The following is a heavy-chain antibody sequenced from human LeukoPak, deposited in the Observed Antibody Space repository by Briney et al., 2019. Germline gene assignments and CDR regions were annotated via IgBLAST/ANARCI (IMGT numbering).Heavy chain of an antibody. D-gene: IGHD3-9*01. CDR2: ISSNGDL. Sequence: GGSLRLSCAASGFTFSSYTMNWVRQSPGKGLEWVSTISSNGDLHYADSVKGRFTISRDNSKNTLYLQMNSLRVGDTATYYCARDSPLLTVWGQGTLVTVSS. CDR3: ARDSPLLTV. V-gene: IGHV3-23*01. CDR1: GFTFSSYT. J-gene: IGHJ4*02.